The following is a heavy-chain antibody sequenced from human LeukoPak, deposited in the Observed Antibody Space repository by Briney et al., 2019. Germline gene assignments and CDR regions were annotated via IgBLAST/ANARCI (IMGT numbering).Heavy chain of an antibody. V-gene: IGHV1-24*01. J-gene: IGHJ4*02. CDR1: GYTLTELS. CDR3: ATVIAAAGTFDY. D-gene: IGHD6-13*01. CDR2: FDPEDGET. Sequence: ASVKVSCKVSGYTLTELSMHWVRQAPGKGLEWMGGFDPEDGETIYAQKFQGRVTMTEDTSTDTAYMELSSLRSEDTAVYYCATVIAAAGTFDYWGQGTLATVSS.